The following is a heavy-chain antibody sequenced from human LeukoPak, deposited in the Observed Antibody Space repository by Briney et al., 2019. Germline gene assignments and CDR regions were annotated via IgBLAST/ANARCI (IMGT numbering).Heavy chain of an antibody. D-gene: IGHD2-21*01. CDR1: GYTFTSYG. V-gene: IGHV1-18*01. CDR3: AKVGETDNIDY. J-gene: IGHJ4*02. Sequence: ASVKVSCKASGYTFTSYGFSWVRQAPGQGLEWMGWISAYNGKTNYLQKFQGRVTMTTDTSTTTAYMELRSLRSDDTAVYYCAKVGETDNIDYWGQGTLVTVYS. CDR2: ISAYNGKT.